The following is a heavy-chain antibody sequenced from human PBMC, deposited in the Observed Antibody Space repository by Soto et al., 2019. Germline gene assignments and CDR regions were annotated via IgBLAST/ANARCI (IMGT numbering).Heavy chain of an antibody. CDR3: AGNYGSGSYYPY. V-gene: IGHV4-39*01. CDR1: GGSISSGGYY. CDR2: IYYSGST. Sequence: SSETLSLTCTVSGGSISSGGYYWSWIRQHPGKGLEWIGSIYYSGSTYYNPSLKSRVTISVDTSKNQFSLKLSSVTAADTAVYYCAGNYGSGSYYPYWGQGTLVTVSS. J-gene: IGHJ4*02. D-gene: IGHD3-10*01.